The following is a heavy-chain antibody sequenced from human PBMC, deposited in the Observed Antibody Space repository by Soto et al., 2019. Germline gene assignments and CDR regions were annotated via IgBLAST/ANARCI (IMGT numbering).Heavy chain of an antibody. CDR2: IHSDGSST. CDR1: GFTFSSHW. J-gene: IGHJ4*02. CDR3: ARTETINTLDH. D-gene: IGHD4-17*01. Sequence: EVQLVESGGGLVQPGGSQRLSCVASGFTFSSHWMHWVRQAPGKGLGWVSRIHSDGSSTSYADSVKGRFTISRDNAKNTLYLQMNSLRAEDTAVYYCARTETINTLDHWGQGALVTVSS. V-gene: IGHV3-74*01.